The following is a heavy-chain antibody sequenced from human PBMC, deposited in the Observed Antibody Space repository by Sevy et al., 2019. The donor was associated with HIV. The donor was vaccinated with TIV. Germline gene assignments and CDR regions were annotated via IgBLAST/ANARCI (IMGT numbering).Heavy chain of an antibody. CDR2: LSFGCGEI. D-gene: IGHD2-8*01. V-gene: IGHV3-23*01. Sequence: GGSLRLPCAASGFTFSKYSMSWVRQPPGKGLEWVSTLSFGCGEINHADSVKGRFTISRDNSKNSLYLQMNNLRAEDTAVYYCAREGCTKPHDYWGQRTLVTVSS. J-gene: IGHJ4*02. CDR1: GFTFSKYS. CDR3: AREGCTKPHDY.